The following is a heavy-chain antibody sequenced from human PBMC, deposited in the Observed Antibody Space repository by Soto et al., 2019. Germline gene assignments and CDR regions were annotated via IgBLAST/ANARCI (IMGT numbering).Heavy chain of an antibody. CDR2: IIPIFGTA. V-gene: IGHV1-69*05. Sequence: SVKVSCKASGGTFSSYAISWVRQAPGQGLEWMGGIIPIFGTANYAQKFQGRVTITRDTSASTAYMELSSLRTEDTAVYYCARGFPLGFAPWGQGTLVTVSS. CDR3: ARGFPLGFAP. CDR1: GGTFSSYA. D-gene: IGHD3-3*01. J-gene: IGHJ5*02.